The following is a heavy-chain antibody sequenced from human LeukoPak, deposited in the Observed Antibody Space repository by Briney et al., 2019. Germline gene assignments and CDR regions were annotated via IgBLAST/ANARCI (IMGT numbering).Heavy chain of an antibody. CDR2: INPSGGST. V-gene: IGHV1-46*01. CDR1: GYTFTSYY. D-gene: IGHD6-19*01. J-gene: IGHJ4*02. Sequence: GASVKVSCKASGYTFTSYYMHWVRQAPGQGLEWMGIINPSGGSTSYAQKFQGRVTMTRDTSTSTVYMELSSLRSEDTAVYYRASGEAVAATGYWGQGTLVTVSS. CDR3: ASGEAVAATGY.